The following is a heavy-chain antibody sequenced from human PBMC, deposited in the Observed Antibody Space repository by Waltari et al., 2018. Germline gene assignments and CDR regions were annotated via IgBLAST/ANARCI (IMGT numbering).Heavy chain of an antibody. CDR3: ARSGYDSTEGWLDP. J-gene: IGHJ5*02. D-gene: IGHD3-22*01. V-gene: IGHV4-61*02. CDR2: IYTTGRT. CDR1: GASVSGGSSF. Sequence: QVQLQESGPGLVKPSQTLSLTCTVSGASVSGGSSFWNWIRPPAGKGLEWIARIYTTGRTDYNPSLQSRVTISADTSKNELSLKMSSVTAADTAVYYCARSGYDSTEGWLDPWGPGTLVTVSS.